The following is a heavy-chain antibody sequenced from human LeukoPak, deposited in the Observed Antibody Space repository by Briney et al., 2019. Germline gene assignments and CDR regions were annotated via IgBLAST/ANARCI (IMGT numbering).Heavy chain of an antibody. Sequence: GGSLRLSCAASGFTFSSYAMSWVRQAPGKGLDWVSAISGSGGTTYYADSVKGRFTISRDNSKNTLYLQMNSLRAEDTAIYYCAKDRTPWESISIFPLDYWGQGTLVTVSS. CDR2: ISGSGGTT. J-gene: IGHJ4*02. CDR3: AKDRTPWESISIFPLDY. CDR1: GFTFSSYA. D-gene: IGHD3-9*01. V-gene: IGHV3-23*01.